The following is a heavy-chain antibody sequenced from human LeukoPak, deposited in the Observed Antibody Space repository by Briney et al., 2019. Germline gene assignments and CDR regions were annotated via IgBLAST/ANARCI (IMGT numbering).Heavy chain of an antibody. D-gene: IGHD6-13*01. V-gene: IGHV3-23*01. J-gene: IGHJ4*02. CDR1: GFTFSTYA. CDR2: ISGRGGST. CDR3: AKALEQETVIALDS. Sequence: GGSLRLSCAVSGFTFSTYAMSWVRQAPGKGLGWVSAISGRGGSTYYADSVKGRFTISRDNSKNTLYLQMNSLRAEDTSIYFCAKALEQETVIALDSWGQGTLVTVSS.